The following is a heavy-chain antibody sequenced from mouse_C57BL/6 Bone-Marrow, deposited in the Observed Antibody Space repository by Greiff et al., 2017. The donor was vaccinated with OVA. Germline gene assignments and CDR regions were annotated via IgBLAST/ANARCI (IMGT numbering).Heavy chain of an antibody. D-gene: IGHD1-1*01. CDR1: GYTFTSYW. Sequence: VQLEQSGADLAKPGASVKLSCKASGYTFTSYWMHWVKQRPGQGLEWIGNINPGSGYTKYNEKFKGKATLTADKSSSTAYMQLSSLTYEDSAVYYCARTYYYGFDYWGQGTTLTVSS. CDR3: ARTYYYGFDY. J-gene: IGHJ2*01. CDR2: INPGSGYT. V-gene: IGHV1-7*01.